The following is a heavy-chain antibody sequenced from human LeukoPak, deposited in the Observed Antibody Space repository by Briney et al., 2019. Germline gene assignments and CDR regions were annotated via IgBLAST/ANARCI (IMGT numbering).Heavy chain of an antibody. V-gene: IGHV3-21*01. CDR2: ISSSSKYI. D-gene: IGHD2-2*03. CDR1: GFTFSTYS. Sequence: GGSLRLSCAASGFTFSTYSMNWVRQAPGRGLEWVTSISSSSKYIYYADSVKGRFTISRDDAKNSLSLQMNSLRAEDTAVYYCARDLDIVVVPASWFYPWGQGTLVTVSS. CDR3: ARDLDIVVVPASWFYP. J-gene: IGHJ5*02.